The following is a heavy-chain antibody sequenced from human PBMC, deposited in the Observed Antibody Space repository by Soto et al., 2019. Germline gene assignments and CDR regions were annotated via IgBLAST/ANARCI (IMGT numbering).Heavy chain of an antibody. CDR1: GFTFSGSA. Sequence: EVQLVESGGGLVQPGGSLKLSCAASGFTFSGSAVHWVRQASGKGLEWVGRIRSKANNYATVYAASVKGRFTISRDDSXNTAYLQMNSLKTEDTAVYYCTRHAVQYCGGDCYLLPYFDLWGRGTLVTVSS. CDR3: TRHAVQYCGGDCYLLPYFDL. J-gene: IGHJ2*01. CDR2: IRSKANNYAT. V-gene: IGHV3-73*02. D-gene: IGHD2-21*02.